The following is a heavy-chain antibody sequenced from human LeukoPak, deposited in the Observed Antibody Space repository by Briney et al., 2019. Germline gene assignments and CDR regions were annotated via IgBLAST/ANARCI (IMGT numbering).Heavy chain of an antibody. J-gene: IGHJ6*03. D-gene: IGHD3-22*01. V-gene: IGHV3-15*01. CDR3: TTQIVVVPTDSVLNKTSYDFVDV. CDR1: GFTFSSYA. CDR2: VKSKSDGETI. Sequence: PGGSLRLSCAASGFTFSSYAMSWVRQAPGKGLEWVGRVKSKSDGETIDYAAPVKGRFSILRDDSQNTVSLQMNSLNTEDTGVYYCTTQIVVVPTDSVLNKTSYDFVDVWGKGTTVIISS.